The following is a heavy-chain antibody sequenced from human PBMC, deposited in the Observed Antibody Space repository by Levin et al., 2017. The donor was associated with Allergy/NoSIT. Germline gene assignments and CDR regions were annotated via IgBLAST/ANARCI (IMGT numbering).Heavy chain of an antibody. Sequence: GGSLRLSCAASGFTVSANYVNWVRQAPGKGLEWVSVIYSGGSTYYADSVRGRFSVSRDTSKNAIYLQMNSLRAEDTAVYYCARDRYSSRWHGYFHHWGQGTLVTVSS. J-gene: IGHJ1*01. CDR2: IYSGGST. CDR1: GFTVSANY. D-gene: IGHD6-19*01. CDR3: ARDRYSSRWHGYFHH. V-gene: IGHV3-53*01.